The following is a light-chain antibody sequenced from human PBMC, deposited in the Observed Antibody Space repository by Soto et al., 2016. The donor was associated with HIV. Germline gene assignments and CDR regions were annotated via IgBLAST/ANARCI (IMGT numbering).Light chain of an antibody. J-gene: IGLJ3*02. V-gene: IGLV3-25*03. CDR3: QSADSTGASRV. CDR1: ILSKEY. Sequence: SYELTQAPSVSVSPGQTAQITCSGSILSKEYVYWYQQKPGQAPILIIYKDNERPSGIPERFSGSTSTLTISGVQAEDEADYYCQSADSTGASRVFGGGTKLTVL. CDR2: KDN.